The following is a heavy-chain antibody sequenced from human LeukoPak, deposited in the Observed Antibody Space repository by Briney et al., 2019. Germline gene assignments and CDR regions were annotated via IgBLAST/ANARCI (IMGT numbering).Heavy chain of an antibody. CDR1: AGSFSGYY. D-gene: IGHD3-10*01. CDR2: INHSGST. J-gene: IGHJ6*03. Sequence: SETLSLTCAVYAGSFSGYYWSWNRQPPGEGLEWIGAINHSGSTNYNPSLKSRVTISVDTSKNQFSLKLSSVTAADTAVYYCAGGVTMVQGVTNYYMDVWGKGTTVTVSS. V-gene: IGHV4-34*01. CDR3: AGGVTMVQGVTNYYMDV.